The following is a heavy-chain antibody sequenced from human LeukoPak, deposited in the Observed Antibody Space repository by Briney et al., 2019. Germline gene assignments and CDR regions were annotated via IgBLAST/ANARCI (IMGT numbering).Heavy chain of an antibody. D-gene: IGHD3-10*01. CDR3: ASRGDYYYGMDV. J-gene: IGHJ6*02. CDR1: GFTFSNYD. CDR2: ITNSSSTI. V-gene: IGHV3-48*04. Sequence: GGSLRLSCAASGFTFSNYDMNWVRQAPGKGLEWVSYITNSSSTIYYADSVKGRFTVSRDNAKNSLYLQMNSLRAEDTAVYYCASRGDYYYGMDVWGQGTTVTVSS.